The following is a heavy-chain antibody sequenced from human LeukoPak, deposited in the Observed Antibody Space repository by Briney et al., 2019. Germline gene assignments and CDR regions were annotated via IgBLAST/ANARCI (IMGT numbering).Heavy chain of an antibody. D-gene: IGHD2-2*01. Sequence: SETLSLTCSVSGGSVTSGSYYWSWIRQPPGKELEWIGYISYRGNTNYNPSLKSRVTVSADTSKNQFSLKLSSVTAADTAVYYCARSYCSSTSCYAVGAFDIWGQGTMVTVSS. J-gene: IGHJ3*02. CDR1: GGSVTSGSYY. CDR2: ISYRGNT. V-gene: IGHV4-61*01. CDR3: ARSYCSSTSCYAVGAFDI.